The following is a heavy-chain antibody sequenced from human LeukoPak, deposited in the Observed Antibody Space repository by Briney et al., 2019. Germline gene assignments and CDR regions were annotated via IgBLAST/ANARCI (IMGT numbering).Heavy chain of an antibody. CDR3: AKPIVGATVENFQH. D-gene: IGHD1-26*01. Sequence: PGGSLRLSCAASGFTFSSYAMGWVRQAPGKGLEWVSAISGSGGSTYYADSVKGRFTISRDNSKNTLYLQMNSLRAEDTAVYYCAKPIVGATVENFQHWGQGTLVTVSS. V-gene: IGHV3-23*01. J-gene: IGHJ1*01. CDR2: ISGSGGST. CDR1: GFTFSSYA.